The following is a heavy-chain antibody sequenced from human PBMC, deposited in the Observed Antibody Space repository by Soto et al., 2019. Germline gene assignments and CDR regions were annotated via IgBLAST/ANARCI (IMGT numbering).Heavy chain of an antibody. D-gene: IGHD1-1*01. CDR2: INPSDDST. CDR3: ARGDHYASRGYNNAFDV. J-gene: IGHJ3*01. Sequence: QVQLVQSGAEVKKPGASVKVSCKASGDSFSSYYMHWVRQAPGQGLRWMGIINPSDDSTTYAQNFQGRLTMTRDTSTRTVYMELSSLRSEDTAVYYCARGDHYASRGYNNAFDVWGQGTMVTVSS. CDR1: GDSFSSYY. V-gene: IGHV1-46*01.